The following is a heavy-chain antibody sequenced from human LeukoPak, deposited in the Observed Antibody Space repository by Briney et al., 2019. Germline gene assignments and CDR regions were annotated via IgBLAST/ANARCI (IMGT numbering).Heavy chain of an antibody. Sequence: GGSLRLSCAASGFTFSSYAMSWVRQAPGKGLEWVSAISGSGGSTYYADSVKGRFTISRDNSKNTLYLQMNSLRAEDTAVYYCAKDVHCSGGSCYPANSPYGMDVWGQGTTVTVSS. CDR1: GFTFSSYA. D-gene: IGHD2-15*01. CDR3: AKDVHCSGGSCYPANSPYGMDV. V-gene: IGHV3-23*01. J-gene: IGHJ6*02. CDR2: ISGSGGST.